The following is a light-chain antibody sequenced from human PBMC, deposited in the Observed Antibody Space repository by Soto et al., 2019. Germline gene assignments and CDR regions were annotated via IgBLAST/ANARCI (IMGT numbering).Light chain of an antibody. CDR1: QSVGSY. CDR3: QQYNNWPPRT. J-gene: IGKJ1*01. CDR2: DAS. V-gene: IGKV3-11*01. Sequence: EIVLIQSPATLSLSPGERATLSCRASQSVGSYLAWYQHKPGKAPRLLISDASNRATGIPARFSGSGSGTEFTLTISNLQSEDFAVYYCQQYNNWPPRTFGQGTKLDIK.